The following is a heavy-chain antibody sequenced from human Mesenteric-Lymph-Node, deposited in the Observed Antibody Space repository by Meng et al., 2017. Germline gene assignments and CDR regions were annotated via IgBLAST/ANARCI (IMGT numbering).Heavy chain of an antibody. V-gene: IGHV4-34*01. CDR3: ARALGDPRQMDY. CDR2: INHRGST. D-gene: IGHD3-16*01. CDR1: VGSFSGHS. J-gene: IGHJ4*02. Sequence: QVQLQQWGAGQLKPSETLSLTCAVYVGSFSGHSWTWIRQSPGKGLEWIGDINHRGSTNYNPSLKSRVTISVETSKNQFSLELNYVTAADTAVYYCARALGDPRQMDYWGQGTLVTVSS.